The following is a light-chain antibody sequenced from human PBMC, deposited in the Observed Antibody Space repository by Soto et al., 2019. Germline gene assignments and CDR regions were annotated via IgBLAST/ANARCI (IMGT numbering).Light chain of an antibody. Sequence: QSVLTQPPSVSGAPGQRITISCTGSSSNFGAGYDVHWYQQLPGTAPKLLIYANSNRPSGVPDRFSGSKSGTSASLAITGLQAEDEAEYYCSTYAGSSTLLFGGGTKLTVL. CDR1: SSNFGAGYD. J-gene: IGLJ2*01. CDR2: ANS. CDR3: STYAGSSTLL. V-gene: IGLV1-40*01.